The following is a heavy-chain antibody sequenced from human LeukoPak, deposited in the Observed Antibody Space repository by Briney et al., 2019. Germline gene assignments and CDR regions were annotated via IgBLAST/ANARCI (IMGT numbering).Heavy chain of an antibody. Sequence: ASVKVSCKASGYTFTSYGISWVRQAPGQGLEWMGWISAYDGNTNYAQKLQGRVTMTTDTSTSTAYMELRSLRSDDTAVYYCARAGELLPESPFFDYWGQGTLVTVSS. J-gene: IGHJ4*02. D-gene: IGHD1-26*01. CDR3: ARAGELLPESPFFDY. V-gene: IGHV1-18*01. CDR1: GYTFTSYG. CDR2: ISAYDGNT.